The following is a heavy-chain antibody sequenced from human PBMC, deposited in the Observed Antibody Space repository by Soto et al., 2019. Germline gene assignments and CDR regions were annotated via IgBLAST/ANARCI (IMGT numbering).Heavy chain of an antibody. CDR3: ALGPGCGGDCRKN. V-gene: IGHV3-30*03. D-gene: IGHD2-21*02. CDR2: ISYDGSNK. Sequence: QVQLVESGGGVVQPGRSLRLSCAASGFTFSSYGMHWVRQAPGKGLEWVAGISYDGSNKYYAESVKGRFTISRDNSKNTLYLQMDSLRAEDTAVYYCALGPGCGGDCRKNWGQGTLVTVSS. CDR1: GFTFSSYG. J-gene: IGHJ4*02.